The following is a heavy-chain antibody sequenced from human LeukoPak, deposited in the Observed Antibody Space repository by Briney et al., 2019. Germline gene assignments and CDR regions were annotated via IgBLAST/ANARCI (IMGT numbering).Heavy chain of an antibody. D-gene: IGHD3-3*01. CDR3: AREANYDFWSGYLKGAYYYYGMDV. Sequence: GGSLRLSCAASGFTFSSYSMNWVRQAPGKGLEWVSSISSSSSYIYYADSVKGRFTISRDNAKNSLYLQMNSLRAEDTAVYYCAREANYDFWSGYLKGAYYYYGMDVWGQGTTVTVSS. CDR1: GFTFSSYS. V-gene: IGHV3-21*04. J-gene: IGHJ6*02. CDR2: ISSSSSYI.